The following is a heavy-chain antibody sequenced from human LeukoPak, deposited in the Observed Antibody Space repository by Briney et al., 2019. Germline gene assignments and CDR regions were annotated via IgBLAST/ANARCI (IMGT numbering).Heavy chain of an antibody. V-gene: IGHV4-4*07. J-gene: IGHJ3*02. CDR3: ARAYSSWYDAFDI. D-gene: IGHD6-13*01. Sequence: PSETLSLTCSVSGDSISYFYWSWIRQAAGKGLEWIGRTSSSGNTDYNASLRSRVTMSVDTSKNQFSLKLSSVTAADTAVYYCARAYSSWYDAFDIWGQGTMVTVSS. CDR2: TSSSGNT. CDR1: GDSISYFY.